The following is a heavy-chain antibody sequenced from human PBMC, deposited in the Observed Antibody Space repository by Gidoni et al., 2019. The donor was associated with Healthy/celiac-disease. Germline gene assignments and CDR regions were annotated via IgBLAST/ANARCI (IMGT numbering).Heavy chain of an antibody. J-gene: IGHJ4*02. CDR3: ARVGSYIAARQGSFPDY. CDR2: ST. Sequence: STYYNPSLKSRVTISVDTSKNQFSLKLSSVTAADTAVYYCARVGSYIAARQGSFPDYWGQGTLVTVSS. D-gene: IGHD6-6*01. V-gene: IGHV4-31*02.